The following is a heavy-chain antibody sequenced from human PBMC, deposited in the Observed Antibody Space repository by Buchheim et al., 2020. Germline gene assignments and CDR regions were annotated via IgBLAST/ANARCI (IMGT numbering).Heavy chain of an antibody. J-gene: IGHJ6*02. Sequence: QVQLVESGGGVVQPGRSLRLSCAASGFTFSSYAMHWVRQAPGKGLEWVAVISYDGSNKYYADSVKGRFTISSDNSKNTLYLQMNSLRAEDTAEYYCARGRAVPAADEEDYYYGMDVWGQGNT. CDR3: ARGRAVPAADEEDYYYGMDV. D-gene: IGHD2-2*01. CDR1: GFTFSSYA. CDR2: ISYDGSNK. V-gene: IGHV3-30-3*01.